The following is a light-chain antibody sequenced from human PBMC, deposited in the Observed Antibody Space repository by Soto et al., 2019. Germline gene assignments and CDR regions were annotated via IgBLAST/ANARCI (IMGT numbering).Light chain of an antibody. CDR2: WAS. CDR3: QQYYSTPIT. Sequence: DIVMTQSPDSLAVSLGESATINCKSSPSVLYSSNNKNYLAWYQQKPGQPPKLLIYWASTRESGVPDRFSGSGSGTDFTLTTSSLQAEDEAVYYCQQYYSTPITFGQGTRLEIK. J-gene: IGKJ5*01. CDR1: PSVLYSSNNKNY. V-gene: IGKV4-1*01.